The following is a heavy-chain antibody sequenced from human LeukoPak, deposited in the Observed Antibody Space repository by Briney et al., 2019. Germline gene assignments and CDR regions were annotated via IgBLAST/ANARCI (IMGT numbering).Heavy chain of an antibody. CDR3: ARGSGRFLEWLEYYYYGMDV. V-gene: IGHV1-18*01. Sequence: ASVKVSCKASGYTFTSYGISWVRQAPGQGLGWMGWISAYNGNTNYAQKLQGRVTMTTDTSTSTAYMELRSLRSDDTAVYYCARGSGRFLEWLEYYYYGMDVWGQGTTVTVSS. CDR2: ISAYNGNT. CDR1: GYTFTSYG. D-gene: IGHD3-3*01. J-gene: IGHJ6*02.